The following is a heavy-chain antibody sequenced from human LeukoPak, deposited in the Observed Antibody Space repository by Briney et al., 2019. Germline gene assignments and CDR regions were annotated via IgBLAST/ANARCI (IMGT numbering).Heavy chain of an antibody. CDR3: ARGSGSGSYYPRFDY. V-gene: IGHV3-21*01. D-gene: IGHD3-10*01. Sequence: PGGSLRLSCAASGFTFTIYSMNWVREAPGKGLEWVSSISSSSDYIYYADSVRGRFTISRDNAKNSLYVQMNSLRAEDTAVYYCARGSGSGSYYPRFDYWGRGTVVTVSS. CDR1: GFTFTIYS. J-gene: IGHJ4*02. CDR2: ISSSSDYI.